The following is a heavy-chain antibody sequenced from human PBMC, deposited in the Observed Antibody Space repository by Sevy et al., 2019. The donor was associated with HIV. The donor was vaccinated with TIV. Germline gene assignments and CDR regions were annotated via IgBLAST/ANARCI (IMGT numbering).Heavy chain of an antibody. J-gene: IGHJ4*02. CDR1: GYFFTGYY. CDR3: ARGGGYSSGWWTFDY. CDR2: INPKSGGT. D-gene: IGHD6-19*01. V-gene: IGHV1-2*06. Sequence: ASVKVSCKASGYFFTGYYLHWVRQTPGQGLEWMGRINPKSGGTNYAQNFQGRVTMTRDTSISTAYMELSRLRSDDTAVYYCARGGGYSSGWWTFDYWGQGTLVTVSS.